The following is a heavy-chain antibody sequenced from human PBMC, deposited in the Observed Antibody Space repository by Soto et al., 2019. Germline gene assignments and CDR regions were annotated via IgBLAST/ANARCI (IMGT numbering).Heavy chain of an antibody. CDR1: GFTVSSNY. Sequence: EVQLVESGGGLVQPGGSLRLTCAASGFTVSSNYMSWVRQAPGKGLEWVSVIYTGGSTYYADSVKGRFTISRDNSKNTLYLQMNSLRAEDTAVYYCAGGWYVNYFDYWGQGTLVTVSS. J-gene: IGHJ4*02. CDR2: IYTGGST. V-gene: IGHV3-66*01. D-gene: IGHD6-19*01. CDR3: AGGWYVNYFDY.